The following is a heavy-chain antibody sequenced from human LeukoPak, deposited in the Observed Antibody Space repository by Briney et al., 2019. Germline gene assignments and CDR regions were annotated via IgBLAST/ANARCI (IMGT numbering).Heavy chain of an antibody. CDR1: GFTFSDYY. Sequence: GGSLRLSCAASGFTFSDYYMSWIRQAPGKGLEWVSYISSSGSTIYYADSVKGRFTISRDNAKNSLYLQMNSLRAEDTAVYYCARDAGGDYFYYYYYYMDVWGKGTTVTVSS. V-gene: IGHV3-11*01. J-gene: IGHJ6*03. D-gene: IGHD4-17*01. CDR2: ISSSGSTI. CDR3: ARDAGGDYFYYYYYYMDV.